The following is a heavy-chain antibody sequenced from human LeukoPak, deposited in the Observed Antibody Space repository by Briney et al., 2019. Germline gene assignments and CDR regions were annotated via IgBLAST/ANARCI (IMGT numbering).Heavy chain of an antibody. CDR3: ARDRYSSY. D-gene: IGHD6-19*01. CDR1: GFTFSNYW. Sequence: GGSLRLSCAASGFTFSNYWMTWVRQAPGKGLEWVANIKQDGSEKYYVDSVKGRVTISRDNAKNSLFLQMNSLRAEDTAVYYCARDRYSSYWGQRTLVTVSS. V-gene: IGHV3-7*01. CDR2: IKQDGSEK. J-gene: IGHJ4*02.